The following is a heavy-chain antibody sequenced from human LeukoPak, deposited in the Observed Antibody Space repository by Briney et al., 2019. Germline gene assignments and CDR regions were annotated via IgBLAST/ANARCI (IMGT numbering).Heavy chain of an antibody. D-gene: IGHD3-9*01. CDR3: ARDPYDTPFKDNGTTGGDY. Sequence: SVKVSCKASGGTFSSYAISWVRQAPGQGLEWMGGIIPIFGTANYAQKFQGRVTITVDESTSTAYMELSSLRSEDTAVYYCARDPYDTPFKDNGTTGGDYWGQGTLVTVSS. J-gene: IGHJ4*02. CDR1: GGTFSSYA. CDR2: IIPIFGTA. V-gene: IGHV1-69*13.